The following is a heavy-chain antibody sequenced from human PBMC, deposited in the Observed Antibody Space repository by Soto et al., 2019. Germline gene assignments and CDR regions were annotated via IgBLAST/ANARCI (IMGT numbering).Heavy chain of an antibody. CDR3: AKKYSSSSLFYYYYYMDV. J-gene: IGHJ6*03. CDR2: ISGSGGST. V-gene: IGHV3-23*01. CDR1: GFTFSSYA. D-gene: IGHD6-6*01. Sequence: GGSLRLSCAASGFTFSSYAMSWVRQAPGKGLEWVSAISGSGGSTYYADSVKGRFAISRDNSKNTLYLQMNSLRAEDTAVYYCAKKYSSSSLFYYYYYMDVWGKGTTVTVSS.